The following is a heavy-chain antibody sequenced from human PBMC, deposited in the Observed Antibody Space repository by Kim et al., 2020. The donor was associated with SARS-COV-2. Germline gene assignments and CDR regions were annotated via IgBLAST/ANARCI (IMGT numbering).Heavy chain of an antibody. D-gene: IGHD3-10*01. V-gene: IGHV1-46*01. CDR3: ARDSQKGNAFDI. Sequence: ASVKVSCKTSGYTFTSYHLHWVRQAPGQGLEWLGMIDPTVGSTSSAQNFQVRVTMTRDTSASAVYLEMGSLRFEDTAVYYCARDSQKGNAFDIWGQGTLV. CDR2: IDPTVGST. J-gene: IGHJ3*02. CDR1: GYTFTSYH.